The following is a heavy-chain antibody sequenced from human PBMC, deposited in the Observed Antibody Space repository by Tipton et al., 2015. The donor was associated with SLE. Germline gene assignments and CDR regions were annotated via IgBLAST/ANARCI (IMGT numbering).Heavy chain of an antibody. J-gene: IGHJ5*02. D-gene: IGHD3-10*01. V-gene: IGHV4-39*07. CDR2: IYYSGST. CDR1: GGSISSSSYY. CDR3: ARGQLLWFGEFRWFDP. Sequence: TLSLTCTVSGGSISSSSYYWGWIRQPPGKGLEWIGSIYYSGSTYYNPSLKSRVTISVDTFKNQFSLKLSSVTAADTAVYYCARGQLLWFGEFRWFDPWGQGTLVTVSS.